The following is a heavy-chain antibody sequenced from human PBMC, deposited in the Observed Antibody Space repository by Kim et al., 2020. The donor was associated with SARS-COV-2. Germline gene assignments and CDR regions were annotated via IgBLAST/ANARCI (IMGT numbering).Heavy chain of an antibody. CDR3: ARIKLGDGGKGGLGIGY. J-gene: IGHJ4*02. CDR1: GGSFSGYY. CDR2: INHSGST. Sequence: SETLSLTCAVYGGSFSGYYWSWIRQPPGKGLEWIGEINHSGSTNYNPSLKSRVTISVDTSKNQFSLKLSSVTAADTAVYYCARIKLGDGGKGGLGIGYWGQGTLVTVSA. V-gene: IGHV4-34*01. D-gene: IGHD2-15*01.